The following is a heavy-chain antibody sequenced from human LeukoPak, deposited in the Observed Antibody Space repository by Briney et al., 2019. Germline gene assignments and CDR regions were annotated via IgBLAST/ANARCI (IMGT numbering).Heavy chain of an antibody. D-gene: IGHD3-10*01. Sequence: PSETLSLTRTVSGGSISSHYWSWIRQPQGKGLEWIGYIYYSGSTNYNPSLKSRVTISVDTSKNQFSLKLSSVTAADTAVYYCARTTYYYGPGSYYDYWGQGTLVTVSS. CDR2: IYYSGST. J-gene: IGHJ4*02. CDR3: ARTTYYYGPGSYYDY. CDR1: GGSISSHY. V-gene: IGHV4-59*11.